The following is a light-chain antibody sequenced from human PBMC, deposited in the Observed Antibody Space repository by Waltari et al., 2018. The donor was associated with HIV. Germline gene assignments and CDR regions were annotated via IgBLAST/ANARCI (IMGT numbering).Light chain of an antibody. V-gene: IGKV3-11*01. Sequence: EIVLTQSPATLSLSPGERATLSCRASQSVSSYLAWLQQKPGQAPRLLIYGASNRATGIPARFSGSGSGTDFTLTISSLEPEDCAVYYCQQRSNWPITFGQGTRLEIK. CDR1: QSVSSY. J-gene: IGKJ5*01. CDR3: QQRSNWPIT. CDR2: GAS.